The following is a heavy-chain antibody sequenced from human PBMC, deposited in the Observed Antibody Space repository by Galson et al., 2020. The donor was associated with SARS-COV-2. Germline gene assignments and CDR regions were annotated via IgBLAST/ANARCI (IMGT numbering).Heavy chain of an antibody. CDR2: FDPEDGET. J-gene: IGHJ5*02. CDR3: ATAPPVGVGWNWFDP. Sequence: ASVKVSCKVSGYTLTELSMHWVRQAPGKGLEWMGGFDPEDGETIYAQKFQGRVTMTEDTSTDTAYMELSSLRSEDTAVYYCATAPPVGVGWNWFDPWGQGTLVTVSS. V-gene: IGHV1-24*01. CDR1: GYTLTELS. D-gene: IGHD2-15*01.